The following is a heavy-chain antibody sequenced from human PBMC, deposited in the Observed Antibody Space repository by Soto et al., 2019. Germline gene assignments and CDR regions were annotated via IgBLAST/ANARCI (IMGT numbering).Heavy chain of an antibody. CDR2: IYYSGST. V-gene: IGHV4-30-4*01. D-gene: IGHD3-22*01. Sequence: SETLSLTCTVSGGSISSGDYYWSWIRQPPGKGLEWIGYIYYSGSTYYNPSLKSRVTISVDTSKNQFSLKLGSVTAADTAVYYCARGRSSGYFIGAFDIWGQGTMVT. CDR1: GGSISSGDYY. CDR3: ARGRSSGYFIGAFDI. J-gene: IGHJ3*02.